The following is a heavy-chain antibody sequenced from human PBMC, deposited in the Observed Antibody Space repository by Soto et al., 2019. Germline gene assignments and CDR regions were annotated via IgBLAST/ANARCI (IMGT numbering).Heavy chain of an antibody. CDR1: GFTFNNYA. Sequence: EVQLLDSGGGLVQPGGSLRLSCAASGFTFNNYAMTWVRQAPGKGLEWVSAISGGGDTTSYADSVKGRFTVSRDGYKNTLYLQMSSLRAEDTALYYCAKGRGGSGSLTPRVDFWGQGTLVTVSS. D-gene: IGHD3-10*01. V-gene: IGHV3-23*01. CDR2: ISGGGDTT. CDR3: AKGRGGSGSLTPRVDF. J-gene: IGHJ4*02.